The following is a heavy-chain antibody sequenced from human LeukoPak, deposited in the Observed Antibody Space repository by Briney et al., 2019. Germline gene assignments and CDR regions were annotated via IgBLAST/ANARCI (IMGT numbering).Heavy chain of an antibody. CDR2: INHSGST. J-gene: IGHJ4*02. D-gene: IGHD2-15*01. Sequence: SETLSPTCAVYGGSFSGYYWSWIRQPPGKGLEWIGEINHSGSTNYNPSLKSRVTISVDTSKNQFSLKLSSVTAADTAVYYCASVVVAATLFDYWGQGTLVTVSS. CDR3: ASVVVAATLFDY. CDR1: GGSFSGYY. V-gene: IGHV4-34*01.